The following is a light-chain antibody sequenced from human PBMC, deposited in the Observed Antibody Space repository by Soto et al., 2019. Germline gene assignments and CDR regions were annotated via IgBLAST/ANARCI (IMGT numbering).Light chain of an antibody. CDR1: QSVLYSSNNKNY. J-gene: IGKJ1*01. Sequence: DIVMTQSPDSLAVSLGERATINCKSSQSVLYSSNNKNYLAWYQQKPGQPPKLLIYWASTRESGVPDRFSGSGSGTDFTLTISSLQAEDVAVYYCQQYYSPWTFGQGIQVEIK. V-gene: IGKV4-1*01. CDR3: QQYYSPWT. CDR2: WAS.